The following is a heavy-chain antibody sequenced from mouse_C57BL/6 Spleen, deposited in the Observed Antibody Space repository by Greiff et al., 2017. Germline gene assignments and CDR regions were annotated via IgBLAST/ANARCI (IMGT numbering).Heavy chain of an antibody. Sequence: VKLQQPGTELVKPGASVKLSCKASGYTFTSYWMHWVKQRPGQGLEWIGNINPSNGGTNYNEKFKSKATLTVDKSSSTAYMQLSSLTSEDSAVYYCARSDYYGRGFAYWGQGTLVTVSA. J-gene: IGHJ3*01. CDR1: GYTFTSYW. CDR2: INPSNGGT. CDR3: ARSDYYGRGFAY. D-gene: IGHD1-1*01. V-gene: IGHV1-53*01.